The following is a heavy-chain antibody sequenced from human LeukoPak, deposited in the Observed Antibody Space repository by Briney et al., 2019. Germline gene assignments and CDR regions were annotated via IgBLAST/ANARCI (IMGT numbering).Heavy chain of an antibody. CDR3: ARMYDFWSGYLDY. D-gene: IGHD3-3*01. Sequence: GGSLRLSCAASGFTFSSYAMSWVRQAPGKGLEWVSAISGSGGSTYYADSVKGRFTISRDNSKNTLYLQMNSLRAEDTAVYYCARMYDFWSGYLDYWGQGTLVTVSS. CDR2: ISGSGGST. J-gene: IGHJ4*02. CDR1: GFTFSSYA. V-gene: IGHV3-23*01.